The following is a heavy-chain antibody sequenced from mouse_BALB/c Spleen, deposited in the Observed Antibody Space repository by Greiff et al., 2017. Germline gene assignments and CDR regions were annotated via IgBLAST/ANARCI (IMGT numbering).Heavy chain of an antibody. Sequence: EVQLVESGGDLVKPGGSLKLSCAASGFTFSSYGMSWVRQTPDKRLEWVATISSGGSYTYYPDSVKGRFTISRDNAKNTLYLQVSSLKSEDTAMFYCARQYYGSSYYDYYAMDYWGQGTSVTVSS. D-gene: IGHD1-1*01. CDR1: GFTFSSYG. V-gene: IGHV5-6*01. CDR2: ISSGGSYT. J-gene: IGHJ4*01. CDR3: ARQYYGSSYYDYYAMDY.